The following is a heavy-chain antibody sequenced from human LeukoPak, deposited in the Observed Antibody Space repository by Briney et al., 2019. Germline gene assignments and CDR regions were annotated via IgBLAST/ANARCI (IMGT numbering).Heavy chain of an antibody. CDR1: GGSISSGDYY. CDR2: IYYSGST. J-gene: IGHJ6*02. CDR3: ARGRDGYNGGYYYYYGMDV. Sequence: PSQTLSLTCTVSGGSISSGDYYWSCIRHPPGKGLEWIGYIYYSGSTYYNPSLKSRVTISVDTSKNQFSLKLSSVTAADTAVYYCARGRDGYNGGYYYYYGMDVWGQGSTVTVSS. D-gene: IGHD5-24*01. V-gene: IGHV4-30-4*01.